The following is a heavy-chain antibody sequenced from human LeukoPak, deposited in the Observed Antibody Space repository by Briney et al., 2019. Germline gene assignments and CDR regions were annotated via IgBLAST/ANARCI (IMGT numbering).Heavy chain of an antibody. J-gene: IGHJ2*01. Sequence: GGSLRLSRAASGFPLRGYAMTWVRQAPGEGVEWVSGVSGSGEYTYYADSVKGRFTISRDNSKNTLYLQMNSLRADDTAVYYCAKRTATEYWYFDLWGRGTLVTVSS. CDR3: AKRTATEYWYFDL. CDR1: GFPLRGYA. CDR2: VSGSGEYT. V-gene: IGHV3-23*01. D-gene: IGHD6-6*01.